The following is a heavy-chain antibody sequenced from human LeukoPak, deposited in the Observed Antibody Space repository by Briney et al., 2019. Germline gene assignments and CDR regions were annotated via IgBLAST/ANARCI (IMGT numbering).Heavy chain of an antibody. CDR2: ISGSGNTI. CDR3: ATFVIGPTIDY. Sequence: GGSLRLSCAASGFTFSKYEMNWVRQAPGKGLEGVSYISGSGNTIYYADSVKGRFTISRDNAKNSLYLQMNSLRAEDTAIYYCATFVIGPTIDYWGQGTLVTVSS. D-gene: IGHD3-22*01. J-gene: IGHJ4*02. CDR1: GFTFSKYE. V-gene: IGHV3-48*03.